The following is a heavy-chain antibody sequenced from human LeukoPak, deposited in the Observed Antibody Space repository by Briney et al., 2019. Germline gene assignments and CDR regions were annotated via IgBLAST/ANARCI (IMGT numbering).Heavy chain of an antibody. Sequence: SETLSLTCTVSGGSISSYYWSWIRQPPGKGLEWIGYIYYSGSTNYNPSLESRVTISVDTSKNQFSLKLSSVTAADTAVYYCARQASEYCGGDCSTTWFDPWGQGTLVTVSS. CDR2: IYYSGST. CDR3: ARQASEYCGGDCSTTWFDP. CDR1: GGSISSYY. D-gene: IGHD2-21*02. J-gene: IGHJ5*02. V-gene: IGHV4-59*08.